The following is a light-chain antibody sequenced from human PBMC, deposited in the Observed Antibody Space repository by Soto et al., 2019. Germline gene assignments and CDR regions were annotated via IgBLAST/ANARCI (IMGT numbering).Light chain of an antibody. CDR3: QHADSFPLIT. J-gene: IGKJ5*01. CDR2: AAS. Sequence: DFQMTQSPSSLSASVGDRGAITCLASQSFSTYLAWYQQKPGKAPKLLIYAASSLQSGVPSRFSGSGSGTDFTLTISSLQPEDFATYYCQHADSFPLITFGQGTRLEIK. CDR1: QSFSTY. V-gene: IGKV1-12*01.